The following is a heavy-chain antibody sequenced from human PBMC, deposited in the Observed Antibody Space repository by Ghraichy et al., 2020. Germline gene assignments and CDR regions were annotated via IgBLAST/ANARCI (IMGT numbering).Heavy chain of an antibody. CDR3: ARDASLPGYSYGRPLYGMDV. J-gene: IGHJ6*02. CDR2: INYSSRFI. Sequence: GGSLRLSCAASEFTFSRYTMNWVRQAPGKGLEWVSSINYSSRFIFYADPVKGRFTISRDNGKNSLYLQMNSLRPEDTAVYYCARDASLPGYSYGRPLYGMDVWGQGTTVTVSS. D-gene: IGHD5-18*01. V-gene: IGHV3-21*01. CDR1: EFTFSRYT.